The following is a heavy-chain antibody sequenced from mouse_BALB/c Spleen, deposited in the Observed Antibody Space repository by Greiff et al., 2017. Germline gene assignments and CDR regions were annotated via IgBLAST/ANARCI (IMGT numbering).Heavy chain of an antibody. CDR3: ARSRSYEGDYFDY. V-gene: IGHV14-3*02. Sequence: EVQLQQSGAELVKPGASVKLSCTASGFNIKDTYMHWVKQRPEQGLEWIGRIDPANGNTKYDPKFQGKATITADTASNTAYLQLSSLTSEDTAVYYCARSRSYEGDYFDYWGQGTTLTVSS. D-gene: IGHD2-12*01. CDR1: GFNIKDTY. CDR2: IDPANGNT. J-gene: IGHJ2*01.